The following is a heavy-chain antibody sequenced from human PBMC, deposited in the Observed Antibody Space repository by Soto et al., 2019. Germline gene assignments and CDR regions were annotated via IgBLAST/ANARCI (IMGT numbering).Heavy chain of an antibody. CDR1: GFTFSSYA. CDR2: ISGSGGST. CDR3: ARYRIAARSYYFDY. D-gene: IGHD6-6*01. V-gene: IGHV3-23*01. J-gene: IGHJ4*02. Sequence: GGSLRLSCAASGFTFSSYAMSWVRQAPGKGLEWVSAISGSGGSTYYADSVKGRFTISRDNSKNTLYLQMNSLRAEDTAVYYCARYRIAARSYYFDYWGQGTLVTVSS.